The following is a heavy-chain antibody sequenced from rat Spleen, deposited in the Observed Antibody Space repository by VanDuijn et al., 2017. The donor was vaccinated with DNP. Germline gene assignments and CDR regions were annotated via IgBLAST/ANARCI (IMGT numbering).Heavy chain of an antibody. V-gene: IGHV5-7*01. Sequence: EVQLVGSGGGLVQSGRSLKLSCVASGFTFSDYNMAWVRQAPKKGLEWVATILYDGTQTHYRDSVKGRFTFSRDNAKNTLSLQMDSLRSEDMATYYCARGILRLRAMDAWGQGTSVTVSS. D-gene: IGHD1-6*01. J-gene: IGHJ4*01. CDR2: ILYDGTQT. CDR1: GFTFSDYN. CDR3: ARGILRLRAMDA.